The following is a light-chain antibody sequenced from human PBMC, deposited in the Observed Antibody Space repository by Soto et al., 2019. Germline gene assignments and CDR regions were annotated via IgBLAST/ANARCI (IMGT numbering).Light chain of an antibody. CDR2: WAS. Sequence: DIVMTQSPDSLAVSLGERATINCKSSQSVLYSLNSKNYLAWYQQKPGQPPNLLIYWASTRESGVPSRFSGSGSGTDFTLTISSLQPEDVATYYCQNPPRAFGGGTKVEIK. V-gene: IGKV4-1*01. J-gene: IGKJ4*01. CDR1: QSVLYSLNSKNY. CDR3: QNPPRA.